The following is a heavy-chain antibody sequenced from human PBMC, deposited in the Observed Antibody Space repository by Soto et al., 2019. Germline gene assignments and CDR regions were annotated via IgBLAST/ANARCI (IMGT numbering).Heavy chain of an antibody. CDR2: ISSTTNYI. V-gene: IGHV3-21*01. CDR3: ATSSDTGYIFDF. Sequence: GGSLRLSCAASGFTFSRYSMNWVRQAPGKGLEWVSSISSTTNYIYYADSMKGRFTVSRDNAKNSVYLDMNSLRAEDTAVYYCATSSDTGYIFDFWGQGTLVTVSS. J-gene: IGHJ4*02. CDR1: GFTFSRYS. D-gene: IGHD5-12*01.